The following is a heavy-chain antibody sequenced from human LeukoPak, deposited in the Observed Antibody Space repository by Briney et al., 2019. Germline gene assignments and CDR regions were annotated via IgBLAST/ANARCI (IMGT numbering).Heavy chain of an antibody. Sequence: ASVKVSCKASGYTFTSYGISWVRQAPGQGLEWMGWISAYNGNTNYAQKLQGRVTMTTDTSTSTAYMELRSLRSDDTAVYYCARSSVVVPAQVDFDYWGQGTLVTVSS. CDR2: ISAYNGNT. D-gene: IGHD2-2*01. CDR3: ARSSVVVPAQVDFDY. CDR1: GYTFTSYG. V-gene: IGHV1-18*01. J-gene: IGHJ4*02.